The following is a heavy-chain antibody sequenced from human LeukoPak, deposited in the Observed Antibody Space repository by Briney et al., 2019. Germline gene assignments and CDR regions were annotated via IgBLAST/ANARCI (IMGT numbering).Heavy chain of an antibody. D-gene: IGHD1-26*01. J-gene: IGHJ4*02. CDR3: ARLGVGATPLDEYYFDY. V-gene: IGHV4-59*08. CDR1: GGSISSYY. CDR2: IYYSGST. Sequence: SETLSLTCTVSGGSISSYYWSWIRQPPGKGLEWIGYIYYSGSTNYNPSLKSRVTISVDTSKNQFSLKLSSVTAADTAVYYCARLGVGATPLDEYYFDYWGQGTLVTASS.